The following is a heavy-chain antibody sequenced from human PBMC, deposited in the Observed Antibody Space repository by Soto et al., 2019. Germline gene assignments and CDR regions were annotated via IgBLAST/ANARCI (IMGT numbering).Heavy chain of an antibody. CDR1: GFSLSTGGVG. CDR2: IYWDDDK. Sequence: QITLKESGPALVKPTQTLTLTCTISGFSLSTGGVGVGWIRQPPGKALEWLALIYWDDDKRYSPSLRSRLTITKDTSKNPVVLTMTNLDPVDTATYYCAHSRCGGDCLQSYSSHYYYGMDVWGQGTTVTVSS. D-gene: IGHD2-21*02. CDR3: AHSRCGGDCLQSYSSHYYYGMDV. V-gene: IGHV2-5*02. J-gene: IGHJ6*02.